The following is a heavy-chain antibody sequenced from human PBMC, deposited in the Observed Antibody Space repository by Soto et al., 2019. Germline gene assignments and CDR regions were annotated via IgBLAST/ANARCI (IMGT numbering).Heavy chain of an antibody. V-gene: IGHV4-39*01. J-gene: IGHJ5*02. CDR3: ARQDCSGGSCYHMRNWFDP. D-gene: IGHD2-15*01. Sequence: SETLSLTCTVSGGSISSSSYYWGWIRQPPGKGLGWIGSIFYSGSTYYNPSLKSRVTISVDTSKNQFSLKLSSVTAADTAVYYCARQDCSGGSCYHMRNWFDPWGQGTLVPVSS. CDR1: GGSISSSSYY. CDR2: IFYSGST.